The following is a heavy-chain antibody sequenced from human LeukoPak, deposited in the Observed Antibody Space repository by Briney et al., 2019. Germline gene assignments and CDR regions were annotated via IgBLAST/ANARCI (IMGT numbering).Heavy chain of an antibody. CDR3: RIREYSYVLDY. J-gene: IGHJ4*02. CDR1: GGSISSYY. D-gene: IGHD5-18*01. Sequence: PSETLSLTCTVSGGSISSYYWSWIRQPPGKGLEWIGYIYYSGSTNYNPSLKSRVTISDDKSKNQFSLQLTSVTAADTAVYYCRIREYSYVLDYWGQGTLVTVSS. V-gene: IGHV4-59*12. CDR2: IYYSGST.